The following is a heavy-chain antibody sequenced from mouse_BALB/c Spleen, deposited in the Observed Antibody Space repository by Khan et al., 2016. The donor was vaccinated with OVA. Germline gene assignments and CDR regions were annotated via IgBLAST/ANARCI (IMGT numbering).Heavy chain of an antibody. Sequence: QVQLQQSGAELVRPGVSVKISYKGSGYTFTDFTIHWVKQSHALSLEWIGVISTYYGDVTYNQKFKGKATMTVDKSSSTTYMELARLTSEDSALYYGTGREGGNWFAYWGQGTLVTVSA. J-gene: IGHJ3*01. CDR3: TGREGGNWFAY. CDR2: ISTYYGDV. V-gene: IGHV1S137*01. CDR1: GYTFTDFT.